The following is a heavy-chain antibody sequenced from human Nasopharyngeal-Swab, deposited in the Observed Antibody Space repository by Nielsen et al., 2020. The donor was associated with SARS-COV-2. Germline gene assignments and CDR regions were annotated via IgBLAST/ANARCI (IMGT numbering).Heavy chain of an antibody. CDR3: AREGTGSSSWYGGYYYYGMDV. CDR1: GGSISSYY. J-gene: IGHJ6*02. D-gene: IGHD6-13*01. Sequence: SETLSLTCTVSGGSISSYYWSWIRQPPGKGLEWIGYIYYSGSTNYNPSLKSRVTISVDTSKNQFSLKLSPVTAADTAVYYCAREGTGSSSWYGGYYYYGMDVWGQGTTVTVSS. V-gene: IGHV4-59*01. CDR2: IYYSGST.